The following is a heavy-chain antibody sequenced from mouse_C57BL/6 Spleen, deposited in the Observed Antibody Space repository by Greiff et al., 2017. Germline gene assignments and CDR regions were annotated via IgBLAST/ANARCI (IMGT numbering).Heavy chain of an antibody. J-gene: IGHJ1*03. D-gene: IGHD1-1*01. V-gene: IGHV6-6*01. CDR2: IRNKANNHAT. Sequence: EVKLEESGGGLVQPGGSMKLSCAASGFTFSDAWMDWVRQSPEKGLEWVAEIRNKANNHATYYAESVKGRFTSSRDDSKSSVYLQMNSLRAEDTGIYYCTEGYYYGSSRYFDVWGTGTTVTVSS. CDR1: GFTFSDAW. CDR3: TEGYYYGSSRYFDV.